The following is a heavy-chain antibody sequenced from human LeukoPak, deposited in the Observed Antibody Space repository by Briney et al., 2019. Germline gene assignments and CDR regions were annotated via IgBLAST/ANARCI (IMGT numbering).Heavy chain of an antibody. D-gene: IGHD3-10*01. V-gene: IGHV4-59*08. CDR1: GGSISSYY. CDR2: IYYSGST. J-gene: IGHJ2*01. CDR3: ARQDRLLWFGESKWYFDL. Sequence: SETLSLTCTVSGGSISSYYWSWIRQPPGKGLEWIGYIYYSGSTNYNPSLKSRVTISVDTSKNQFSLKLSSVTAADTAVYYCARQDRLLWFGESKWYFDLWGRGTLVTVSS.